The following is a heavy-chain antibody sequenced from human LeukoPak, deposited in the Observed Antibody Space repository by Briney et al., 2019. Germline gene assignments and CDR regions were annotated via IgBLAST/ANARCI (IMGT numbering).Heavy chain of an antibody. CDR2: TNSDGSST. J-gene: IGHJ5*02. CDR1: GFTFSSYA. V-gene: IGHV3-74*01. CDR3: TRGASGHSYGYWFDP. Sequence: GGSLRLSCAASGFTFSSYAMSWVRQAPGKGLVWVSRTNSDGSSTTYADSVKGRFTISRDNAKNTLYLQMNSLRAEDTAVYYCTRGASGHSYGYWFDPWGQGTLVTVSS. D-gene: IGHD5-18*01.